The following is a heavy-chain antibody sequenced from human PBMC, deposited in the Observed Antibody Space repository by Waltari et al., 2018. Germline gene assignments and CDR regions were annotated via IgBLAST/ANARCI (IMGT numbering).Heavy chain of an antibody. CDR3: ARADSYGDQAPY. J-gene: IGHJ4*02. Sequence: QVQLVESGGGVVQPGRSLRLSCAASGFPFSSYAMHWVRQAPGKGLEWVAVISYDGSNKYYADSVKGRFTISRDNSKNTLYLQMNSLRAEDTAVYYCARADSYGDQAPYWGQGTLVTVSS. V-gene: IGHV3-30-3*01. CDR1: GFPFSSYA. CDR2: ISYDGSNK. D-gene: IGHD4-17*01.